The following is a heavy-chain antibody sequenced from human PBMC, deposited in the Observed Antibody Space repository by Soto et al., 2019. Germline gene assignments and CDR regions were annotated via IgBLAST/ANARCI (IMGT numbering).Heavy chain of an antibody. D-gene: IGHD2-15*01. V-gene: IGHV4-39*01. J-gene: IGHJ5*02. Sequence: SETLSLTCTVSGGSISSSSYYRAWIRQPPGKGLEWIGSIHYAGSTYYNPSLKSRVTISVDTSKNQFSLKLTSVSAADTAVYYCARRECSGGTCSFDPWGQGTVVTVSS. CDR1: GGSISSSSYY. CDR2: IHYAGST. CDR3: ARRECSGGTCSFDP.